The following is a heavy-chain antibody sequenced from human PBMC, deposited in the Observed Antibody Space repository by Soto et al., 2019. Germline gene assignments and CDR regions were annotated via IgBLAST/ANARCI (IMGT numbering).Heavy chain of an antibody. D-gene: IGHD3-3*01. CDR3: ARALDYDFWGGRNWFDP. J-gene: IGHJ5*02. CDR2: IYCTGIT. V-gene: IGHV4-59*01. CDR1: GGSLTDNY. Sequence: SETPSLPCSVSGGSLTDNYWTWIRPSPGEGLEWVGYIYCTGITNYNPSLKRRVTISLDRSKNQFSLKLDSVTAADTAVYYCARALDYDFWGGRNWFDPWGQGTLVTVSS.